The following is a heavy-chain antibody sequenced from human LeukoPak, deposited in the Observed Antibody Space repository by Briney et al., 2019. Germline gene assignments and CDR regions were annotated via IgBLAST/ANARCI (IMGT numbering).Heavy chain of an antibody. CDR2: IIPIFGTA. J-gene: IGHJ6*02. V-gene: IGHV1-69*05. CDR3: ARVLTDYYYGMDV. Sequence: ASVKVSCKASGGTFSSYAISWVRQAPGQGLEWMGGIIPIFGTANYAQKFQGRVTVTRDTSTSTVYMELRSLRSDDTAVYYCARVLTDYYYGMDVWGQGTTVTVSS. D-gene: IGHD3-9*01. CDR1: GGTFSSYA.